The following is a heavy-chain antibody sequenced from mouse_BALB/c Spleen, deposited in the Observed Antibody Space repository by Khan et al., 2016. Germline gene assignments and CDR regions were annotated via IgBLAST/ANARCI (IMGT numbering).Heavy chain of an antibody. D-gene: IGHD1-1*01. V-gene: IGHV3-2*02. CDR1: GYSITSDYA. J-gene: IGHJ3*01. Sequence: EVKLLESGPGLVKPSQSLSLTCTVTGYSITSDYAWNWIRQFPGDKLEWMAYINYSGGTSYNPSLKSRISITRDTSKNQFFLQLNSVTAEDTATYYGASDYYCSSFFDYWGQGTLVTVSA. CDR2: INYSGGT. CDR3: ASDYYCSSFFDY.